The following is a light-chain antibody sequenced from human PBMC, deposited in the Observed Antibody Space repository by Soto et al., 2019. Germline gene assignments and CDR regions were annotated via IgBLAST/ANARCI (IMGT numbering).Light chain of an antibody. CDR3: SSYTRTSTLV. CDR2: DVS. Sequence: QSALTQPASVSGSPGQSITIPCTGTSSDVGGYNYVSRYQQHPGKAPKLMIYDVSNRPSGVSDRFSGSKSGYTASLTISGLQAEDEADYYCSSYTRTSTLVFGGGTQLTVL. CDR1: SSDVGGYNY. J-gene: IGLJ3*02. V-gene: IGLV2-14*01.